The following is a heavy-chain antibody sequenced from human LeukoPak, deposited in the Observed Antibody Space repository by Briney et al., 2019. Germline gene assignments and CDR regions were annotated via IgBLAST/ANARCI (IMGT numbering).Heavy chain of an antibody. D-gene: IGHD1-7*01. CDR3: ARDTLELRDGWFDP. CDR1: GGTFSSYA. Sequence: SVKVSCKATGGTFSSYAISWVRQAPGQGLEWMGGIIPIFGTANYAQKFQGRVTITADESTSTAYMELSSLRSEDTAVYYCARDTLELRDGWFDPWGQGTLVTVSS. V-gene: IGHV1-69*01. J-gene: IGHJ5*02. CDR2: IIPIFGTA.